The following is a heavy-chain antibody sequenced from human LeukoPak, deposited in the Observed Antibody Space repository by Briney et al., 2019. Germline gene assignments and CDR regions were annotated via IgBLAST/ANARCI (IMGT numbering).Heavy chain of an antibody. CDR1: GGSISSGGYY. J-gene: IGHJ4*02. Sequence: SETLSLTSTVSGGSISSGGYYWSWIRQHPGKGPEWIGYIYYSGSTYYNPSLKSRVTISVDTSKNQFSLKLSSVTAADTAVYYCARVITWYYYGSGSYVDYWGQGTLVTVSS. D-gene: IGHD3-10*01. CDR2: IYYSGST. V-gene: IGHV4-31*03. CDR3: ARVITWYYYGSGSYVDY.